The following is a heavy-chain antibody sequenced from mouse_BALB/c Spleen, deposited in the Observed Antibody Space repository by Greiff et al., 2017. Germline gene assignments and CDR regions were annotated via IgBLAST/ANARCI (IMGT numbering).Heavy chain of an antibody. J-gene: IGHJ4*01. D-gene: IGHD1-1*02. CDR2: ISSGSSTI. Sequence: EVKVVESGGGLVQPGGSRKLSCAASGFTFSSFGMHWVRQAPEKGLEWVAYISSGSSTIYYADTVKGRFTISRDNANNTLFLQMTSLRSEEPAMYDCAREGRLDGSYRAMDYWGQGTSVTVSS. V-gene: IGHV5-17*02. CDR3: AREGRLDGSYRAMDY. CDR1: GFTFSSFG.